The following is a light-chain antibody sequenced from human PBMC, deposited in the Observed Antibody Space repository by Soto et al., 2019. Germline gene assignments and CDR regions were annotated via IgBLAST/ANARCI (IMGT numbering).Light chain of an antibody. J-gene: IGLJ1*01. CDR1: SSDVGGYNF. CDR3: SSYADTNNYV. CDR2: EVS. V-gene: IGLV2-8*01. Sequence: QSALTQPASVSGSPGQSITISCTGTSSDVGGYNFVSWYQQHPGKAPKLMVYEVSMRPSGVPDRFSGSKSGNTASLTVSGLQAEDEADYFCSSYADTNNYVFGTGTKVTVL.